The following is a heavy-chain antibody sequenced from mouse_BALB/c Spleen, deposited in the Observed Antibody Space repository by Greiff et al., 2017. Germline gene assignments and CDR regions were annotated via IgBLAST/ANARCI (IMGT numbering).Heavy chain of an antibody. V-gene: IGHV5-9-4*01. Sequence: EVKLVESGGGLVKPGGSLKLSCAASGFTFSSYAMSWVRQSPEKRLEWVAEISSGGSYTYYPDTVTGRFTISRDNAKNTLYLEMSSLRSEDTAMYYCARAGRGLDYWGQGTTLTVSS. J-gene: IGHJ2*01. CDR1: GFTFSSYA. D-gene: IGHD3-3*01. CDR2: ISSGGSYT. CDR3: ARAGRGLDY.